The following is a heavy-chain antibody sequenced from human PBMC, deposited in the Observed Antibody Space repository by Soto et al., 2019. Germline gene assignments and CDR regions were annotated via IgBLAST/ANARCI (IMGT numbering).Heavy chain of an antibody. CDR3: ARDRGLDCSSTSCYRLGNWFDP. CDR1: GGSISSGDYY. CDR2: IYYSGST. D-gene: IGHD2-2*02. Sequence: SETLSLTCTVSGGSISSGDYYWSWIRQPPGKGLEWIGYIYYSGSTYYNPSLKSRVTISADTSKNQFSLKLSSVTAADTAVYYCARDRGLDCSSTSCYRLGNWFDPWGQGTLVTVSS. J-gene: IGHJ5*02. V-gene: IGHV4-30-4*01.